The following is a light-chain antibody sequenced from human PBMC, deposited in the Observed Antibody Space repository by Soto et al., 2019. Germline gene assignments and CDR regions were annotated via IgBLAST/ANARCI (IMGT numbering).Light chain of an antibody. J-gene: IGKJ2*01. Sequence: DIVMTQSPDSLAVSLGERATINCKSSQSVLYSSNNKNYLAWYQQKPGQPPKLLIYWASTRESGVPDRFSGSGSAGYISVNISSLQAADVPVYYCQHYYATPQYTFGQGTKVEIK. CDR3: QHYYATPQYT. CDR2: WAS. V-gene: IGKV4-1*01. CDR1: QSVLYSSNNKNY.